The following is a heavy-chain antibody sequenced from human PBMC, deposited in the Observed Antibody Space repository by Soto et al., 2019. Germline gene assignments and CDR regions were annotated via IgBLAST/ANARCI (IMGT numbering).Heavy chain of an antibody. CDR1: GGTFSNYA. D-gene: IGHD3-16*01. CDR2: IIPVFGTV. Sequence: QEQLVQSGAEVKKPGSSVKVSCRASGGTFSNYAISWVRQAPGRGLEWMGGIIPVFGTVVYAQKLQGRVTITADTSTRMAYMELSSLRSDDPAVYYCAKFDPLGELLWFDPWGQGTLVTVSS. CDR3: AKFDPLGELLWFDP. J-gene: IGHJ5*02. V-gene: IGHV1-69*06.